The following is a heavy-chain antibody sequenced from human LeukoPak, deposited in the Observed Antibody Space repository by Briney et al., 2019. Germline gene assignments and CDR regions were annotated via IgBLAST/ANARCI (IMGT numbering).Heavy chain of an antibody. V-gene: IGHV3-48*02. J-gene: IGHJ3*02. CDR2: ISSSRSTI. Sequence: PGGSLRLSCAASGFTFSSYRMNWVRQAPGKGLEWVSYISSSRSTIYYADSVKGRFTISRDNAKNSLYLQMNSLRDEDTAVYYCARKVAAAGSYAFDIWGQGTMVTVSS. CDR1: GFTFSSYR. CDR3: ARKVAAAGSYAFDI. D-gene: IGHD6-13*01.